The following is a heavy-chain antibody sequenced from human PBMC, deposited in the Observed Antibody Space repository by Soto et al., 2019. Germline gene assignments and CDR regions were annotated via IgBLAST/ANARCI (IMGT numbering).Heavy chain of an antibody. CDR3: ARTGTSLRSFDI. V-gene: IGHV5-51*01. D-gene: IGHD1-1*01. CDR1: GYSFSNYW. CDR2: IYPGDFDT. Sequence: PGESLKISCKGRGYSFSNYWIAWVRQMPGKGLEWMGIIYPGDFDTRYSPSFLGQVTISADNSISTAYLQWSSLKASDTAMYYCARTGTSLRSFDIWGKGTMVTVS. J-gene: IGHJ3*02.